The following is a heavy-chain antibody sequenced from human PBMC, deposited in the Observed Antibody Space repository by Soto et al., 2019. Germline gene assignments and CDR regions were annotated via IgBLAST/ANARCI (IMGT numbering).Heavy chain of an antibody. V-gene: IGHV3-13*01. Sequence: GSLRLPCEASGFTFSGFDMHWVRQPTGLGLNWGSTIGTAGDSYYALYVKGRFTIARDNAKNSLSLKSNSLRDGDMAVYFCARGKEGGAHFFDSWGQGAQVTVSS. CDR1: GFTFSGFD. J-gene: IGHJ4*02. CDR2: IGTAGDS. D-gene: IGHD2-21*01. CDR3: ARGKEGGAHFFDS.